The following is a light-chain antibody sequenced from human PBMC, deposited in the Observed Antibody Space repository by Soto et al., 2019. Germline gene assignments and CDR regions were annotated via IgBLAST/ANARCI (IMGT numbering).Light chain of an antibody. Sequence: EIVLTQSPGTLSLSPGERASLSCRASQSVSSSYLAWYQQKPGQAPSLLIYGASRRATGIPDRFSGSGSGTDFTLTISRLEPEDFAVYYCQQYDSSPITFGQGTDWRL. CDR3: QQYDSSPIT. V-gene: IGKV3-20*01. J-gene: IGKJ5*01. CDR1: QSVSSSY. CDR2: GAS.